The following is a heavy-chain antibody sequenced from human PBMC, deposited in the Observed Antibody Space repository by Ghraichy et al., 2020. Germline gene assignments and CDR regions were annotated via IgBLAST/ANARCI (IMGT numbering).Heavy chain of an antibody. CDR1: GGSISSYY. Sequence: SETLSLTCTVSGGSISSYYWSWIRQPPGKGLEWIGYIYYSGSTNYNPSLKSRVTISVDTSKNQFSLKLSSVTAADTAVYYCARMGEMATITYYYYYGMDVWGQGTTVTVSS. V-gene: IGHV4-59*08. D-gene: IGHD5-24*01. J-gene: IGHJ6*02. CDR3: ARMGEMATITYYYYYGMDV. CDR2: IYYSGST.